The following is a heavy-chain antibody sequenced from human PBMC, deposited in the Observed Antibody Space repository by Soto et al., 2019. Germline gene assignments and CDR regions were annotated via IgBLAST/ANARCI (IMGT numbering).Heavy chain of an antibody. J-gene: IGHJ6*02. Sequence: ASLKVSCKASGFTFSAYYIYWVRQAPGHGLEWIGWINPNSGGTNNAQKFQGRVTMTRDTSTSTVYMELSALIPDDTAVYYCARSLLDEYSSSWRSAYYGMDVWGQGTTVTVS. CDR3: ARSLLDEYSSSWRSAYYGMDV. CDR2: INPNSGGT. D-gene: IGHD6-13*01. V-gene: IGHV1-2*02. CDR1: GFTFSAYY.